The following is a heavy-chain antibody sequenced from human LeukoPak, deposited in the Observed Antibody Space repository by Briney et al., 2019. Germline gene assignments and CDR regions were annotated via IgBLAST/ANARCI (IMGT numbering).Heavy chain of an antibody. V-gene: IGHV3-7*01. CDR3: ARDKVSGATLLDY. CDR1: EFTFGNYW. Sequence: GGSLRLSCAASEFTFGNYWMSWVRQVPGKGPEWVANIRQDGNEFYYVDSVKGRFTISRDNARNSLYLQMNSLRVEDTAVYYCARDKVSGATLLDYWGQGTLVTVSS. CDR2: IRQDGNEF. D-gene: IGHD1-26*01. J-gene: IGHJ4*02.